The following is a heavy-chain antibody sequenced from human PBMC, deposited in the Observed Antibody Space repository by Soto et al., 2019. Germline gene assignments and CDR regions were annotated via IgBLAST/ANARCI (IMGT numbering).Heavy chain of an antibody. V-gene: IGHV3-23*01. Sequence: EVQLLESGGGLVQPGGSQGLSCAASGFTFRSYAMSWVRQAPGKGLEWVSAISDSGDTSYYADSVKGRFTISRDNSKNTLYLHMSSLRAEDTAVYYCAKWGNDWGYYYYGMNVWGQGTTVTASS. D-gene: IGHD7-27*01. J-gene: IGHJ6*02. CDR3: AKWGNDWGYYYYGMNV. CDR2: ISDSGDTS. CDR1: GFTFRSYA.